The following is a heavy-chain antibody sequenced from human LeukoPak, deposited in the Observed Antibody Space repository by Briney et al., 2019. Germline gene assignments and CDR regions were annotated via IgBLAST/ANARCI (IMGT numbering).Heavy chain of an antibody. CDR1: GGSFSGYY. CDR2: INHSGST. J-gene: IGHJ5*02. Sequence: SETLSLTCAIYGGSFSGYYWSWIRQPPGKGLEWIGEINHSGSTNYNPSLKSRLTISVDTSKIQFSLKQSSVTAADTAVYYCARDDFWSGFNWFDPWGQGTLVTVSS. D-gene: IGHD3-3*01. V-gene: IGHV4-34*01. CDR3: ARDDFWSGFNWFDP.